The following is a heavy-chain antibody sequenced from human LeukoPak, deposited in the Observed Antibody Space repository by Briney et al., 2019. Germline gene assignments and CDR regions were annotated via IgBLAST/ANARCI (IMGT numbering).Heavy chain of an antibody. CDR3: VRGEGLGGGDCYSGCYFDY. J-gene: IGHJ4*02. CDR1: GGSISSTNYY. D-gene: IGHD2-21*01. Sequence: SETLSLTCTVSGGSISSTNYYWSWIRQPAGKGLEWIGRIYSSGSTNYNPSLKSRVTISVDTSKNQFSLKLSSVTAADTAVYYCVRGEGLGGGDCYSGCYFDYWGQGTLVTVSS. CDR2: IYSSGST. V-gene: IGHV4-61*02.